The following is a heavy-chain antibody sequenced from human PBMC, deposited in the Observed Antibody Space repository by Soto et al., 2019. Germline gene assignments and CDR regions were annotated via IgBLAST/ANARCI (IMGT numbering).Heavy chain of an antibody. V-gene: IGHV4-61*01. J-gene: IGHJ4*02. CDR1: GGSVSSGSYY. CDR3: AREYSGYNSGYFDY. Sequence: QVQLQESGPGLVKPSETLSLTCTVSGGSVSSGSYYWSWIRQPPGKGLEWIGYIYYSGTTNYNPSLKSRVTISLDTSKNQFSLKLSPLTAADTAVYYCAREYSGYNSGYFDYWGQGTLVTVSS. D-gene: IGHD5-12*01. CDR2: IYYSGTT.